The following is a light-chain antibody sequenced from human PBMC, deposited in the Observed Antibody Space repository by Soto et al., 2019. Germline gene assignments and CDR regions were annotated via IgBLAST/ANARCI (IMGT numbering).Light chain of an antibody. Sequence: QSALTQPTSVSGSPGQSITISCTGTSSDVGGYNYVSWYQHHPGKAPKLMICDVSDRPSGVSNRFSGSKSGNTASLTISGFQAEDEADYYCSSYTSSSTPWVFGTGTKVTVL. V-gene: IGLV2-14*03. J-gene: IGLJ1*01. CDR2: DVS. CDR3: SSYTSSSTPWV. CDR1: SSDVGGYNY.